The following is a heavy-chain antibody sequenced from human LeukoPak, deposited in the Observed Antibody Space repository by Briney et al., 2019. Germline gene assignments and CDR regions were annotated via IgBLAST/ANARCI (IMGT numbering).Heavy chain of an antibody. CDR3: AKGGSDWFGNYFDY. CDR2: FGGSGGGT. D-gene: IGHD3-9*01. Sequence: PGGSLRLSCAASGFTFSSYVMTWVRQAPGKGLEWVSAFGGSGGGTYYADSVKGRFTISRDNSKNTLYPQMNSLRAEDTAVYYCAKGGSDWFGNYFDYWGQGTLVTVSS. V-gene: IGHV3-23*01. CDR1: GFTFSSYV. J-gene: IGHJ4*02.